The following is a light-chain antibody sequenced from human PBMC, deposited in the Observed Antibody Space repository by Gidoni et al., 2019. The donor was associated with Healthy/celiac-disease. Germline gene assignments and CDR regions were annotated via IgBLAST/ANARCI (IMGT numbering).Light chain of an antibody. Sequence: DIVMTQSPDSLALSLSERATINCKSSQSVLYSSNNKNYLAWYQQKPGQPPKLLIYWASTRESGVPDRFSGSGSGTDFTLTISSLQAEDVAVYYCQQYYSTPPTFGQGTKLEIK. CDR1: QSVLYSSNNKNY. CDR2: WAS. V-gene: IGKV4-1*01. J-gene: IGKJ2*01. CDR3: QQYYSTPPT.